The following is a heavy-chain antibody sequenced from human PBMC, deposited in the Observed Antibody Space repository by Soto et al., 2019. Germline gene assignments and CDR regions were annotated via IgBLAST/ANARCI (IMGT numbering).Heavy chain of an antibody. CDR2: IYWDDDK. Sequence: QITLKESGPTRVKPTQTLALTCTFSGFSLTARPVGVGWFRQPPGKALERLALIYWDDDKRNSPSLKSRLTTTTATFNHHVVLKMTNMDPVDTATYYCARRGDLQGNWHGGYFDYWGPGALVTVSS. D-gene: IGHD3-10*01. V-gene: IGHV2-5*02. CDR1: GFSLTARPVG. J-gene: IGHJ4*02. CDR3: ARRGDLQGNWHGGYFDY.